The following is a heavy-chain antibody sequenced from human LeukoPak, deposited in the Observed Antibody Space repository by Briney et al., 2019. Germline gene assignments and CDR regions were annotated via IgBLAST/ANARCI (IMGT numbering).Heavy chain of an antibody. Sequence: SETLSLTCIVSGGSLSHNYWGWVRQSPGKRLEWIAYIFYNGATNFNPSLESRVTISVDRSNDQFSLRLRSVTAADTAVYYCARLRSAYSGPGSFDIWGQGIMVTVS. CDR3: ARLRSAYSGPGSFDI. V-gene: IGHV4-59*08. CDR1: GGSLSHNY. CDR2: IFYNGAT. D-gene: IGHD5-12*01. J-gene: IGHJ3*02.